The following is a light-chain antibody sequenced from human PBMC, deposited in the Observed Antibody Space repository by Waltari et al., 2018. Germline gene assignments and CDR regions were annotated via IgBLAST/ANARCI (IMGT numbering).Light chain of an antibody. J-gene: IGKJ4*01. CDR2: AAS. CDR3: QQYGSS. Sequence: ELVLTQSPDTLSLSPGERVTLSCRASPAISNNYLAWYQQKPGQAPRLLIYAASRRATGIPDRFSGGGSETDFTLTISRLESEDSAVYYCQQYGSSFGGGTKVESK. V-gene: IGKV3-20*01. CDR1: PAISNNY.